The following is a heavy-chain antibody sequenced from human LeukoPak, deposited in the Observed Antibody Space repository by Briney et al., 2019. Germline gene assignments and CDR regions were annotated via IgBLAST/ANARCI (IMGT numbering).Heavy chain of an antibody. CDR1: GFTFSNAW. Sequence: GGSLRLSCAASGFTFSNAWMSWVRQAPGKGLEWVGRIKSKTDGGTTDYAAPVKGRFTISRDDSKNTLYLQTNSLKTEDTAVYYCTTVFSGYSERDYWGQGTLVTVSS. V-gene: IGHV3-15*01. CDR3: TTVFSGYSERDY. J-gene: IGHJ4*02. CDR2: IKSKTDGGTT. D-gene: IGHD3-9*01.